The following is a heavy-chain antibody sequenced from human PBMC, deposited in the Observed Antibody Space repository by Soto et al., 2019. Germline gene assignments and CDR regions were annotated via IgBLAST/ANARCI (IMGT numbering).Heavy chain of an antibody. J-gene: IGHJ4*02. CDR2: ISADNGNT. V-gene: IGHV1-18*01. Sequence: QVQLVQSGAEVKKPGASVKVSCKASGYTFTSYGISWVRQAPGQGLEWMGWISADNGNTNYAQKIQSIVTMTTDTSTSTAYMELRSLRSDDTAVYYCARVLPLIGSSGGYFDYWGQGTLVTVSS. CDR3: ARVLPLIGSSGGYFDY. CDR1: GYTFTSYG. D-gene: IGHD6-19*01.